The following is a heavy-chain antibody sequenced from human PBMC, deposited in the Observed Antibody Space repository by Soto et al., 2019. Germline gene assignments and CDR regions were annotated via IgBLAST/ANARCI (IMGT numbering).Heavy chain of an antibody. J-gene: IGHJ5*02. D-gene: IGHD3-16*02. Sequence: LRLSCSASGFTFSSYAMHWVRQAPGKGLEWVAVISYDGSNKYYADSVKGRFTISRDNSKNTLYLQMNSLRAEDTAVYYCASPGELSPPWGQGTLVTVSS. V-gene: IGHV3-30-3*01. CDR3: ASPGELSPP. CDR2: ISYDGSNK. CDR1: GFTFSSYA.